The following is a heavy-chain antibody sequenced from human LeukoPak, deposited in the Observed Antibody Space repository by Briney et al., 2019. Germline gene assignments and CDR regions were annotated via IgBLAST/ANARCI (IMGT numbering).Heavy chain of an antibody. CDR3: AKDGEKGIAAHPYYFDY. Sequence: GGSLRLSCAASGFTFSSYAMSWVRQAPGKGLEWVSAISGSGGSTYYADSVKGRFTISRDNSKNTLYLQMNSLRAEDTAVYYCAKDGEKGIAAHPYYFDYWGQGTLVTVSS. CDR1: GFTFSSYA. V-gene: IGHV3-23*01. D-gene: IGHD6-13*01. CDR2: ISGSGGST. J-gene: IGHJ4*02.